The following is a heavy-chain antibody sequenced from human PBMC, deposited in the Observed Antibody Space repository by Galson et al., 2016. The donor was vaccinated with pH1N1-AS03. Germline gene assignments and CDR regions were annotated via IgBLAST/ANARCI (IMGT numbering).Heavy chain of an antibody. CDR2: IRSKAYGGTT. J-gene: IGHJ5*02. Sequence: SLRLSCAASGFSFGDCPMNWVRQAPGKGLEWVGCIRSKAYGGTTENAASVKSRFSISRDDSKNIAYLQMNSLKTEDTAMYYCASQNYYESRGSFDFFDPWGRGTLVTFPS. D-gene: IGHD3-22*01. CDR1: GFSFGDCP. CDR3: ASQNYYESRGSFDFFDP. V-gene: IGHV3-49*04.